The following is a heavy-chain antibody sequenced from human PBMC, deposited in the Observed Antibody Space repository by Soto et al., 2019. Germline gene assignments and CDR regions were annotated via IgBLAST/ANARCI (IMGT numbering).Heavy chain of an antibody. D-gene: IGHD6-19*01. CDR1: GFTFSSYA. Sequence: GGSLRLSCAASGFTFSSYAMHWVRQAPGKGLEWVAVISYDGSNKYYADSVKGRFTISRDNSKNTLYLQMNSLRAEDTAVYYCARDRGAVAGTDWGQGTLVTVSS. CDR2: ISYDGSNK. V-gene: IGHV3-30-3*01. CDR3: ARDRGAVAGTD. J-gene: IGHJ4*02.